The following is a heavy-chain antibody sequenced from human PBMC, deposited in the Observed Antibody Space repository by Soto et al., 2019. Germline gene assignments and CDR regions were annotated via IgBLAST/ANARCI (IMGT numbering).Heavy chain of an antibody. Sequence: QVQLVESGGGVVQPGRSLRLSCAASGFTFSNYGMHWVRQAAGKGLEWVAVISFDGSNKYYADSVKGRFTISRDNSKNIVYLQMISLRAEDTAVYYCAKDQGSSIHTFAYWGLGTLVTVSS. CDR1: GFTFSNYG. D-gene: IGHD6-13*01. J-gene: IGHJ4*02. CDR3: AKDQGSSIHTFAY. V-gene: IGHV3-30*18. CDR2: ISFDGSNK.